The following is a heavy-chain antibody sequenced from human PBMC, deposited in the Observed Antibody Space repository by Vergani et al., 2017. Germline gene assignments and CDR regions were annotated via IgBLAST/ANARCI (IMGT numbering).Heavy chain of an antibody. J-gene: IGHJ4*02. CDR3: ARSRYQLLEMNYFDY. CDR1: GGTFSSYA. D-gene: IGHD2-2*01. Sequence: QVQLVQSGAEVKKPGSSVKVSCKASGGTFSSYAISWVRQAPGQGLEWMGGIIPIFGTANYAQKFQVRVTITADKSTSTVYMELSSLRSEDTAVYYCARSRYQLLEMNYFDYWGQGTLVTVSS. CDR2: IIPIFGTA. V-gene: IGHV1-69*06.